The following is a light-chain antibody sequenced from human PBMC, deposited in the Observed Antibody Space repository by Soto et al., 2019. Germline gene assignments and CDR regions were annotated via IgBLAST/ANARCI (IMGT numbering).Light chain of an antibody. CDR3: SSYAGSNIL. V-gene: IGLV2-8*01. J-gene: IGLJ2*01. CDR2: EVS. Sequence: QSALTQPPSASGSPGRSVTISCTGTSSDVGGYNYVSWYQQYPGKAPKLMIYEVSKRPSGVPDRFSGSKSGNTASLTVSGLQAEDEADYYCSSYAGSNILFGGGTQLTVL. CDR1: SSDVGGYNY.